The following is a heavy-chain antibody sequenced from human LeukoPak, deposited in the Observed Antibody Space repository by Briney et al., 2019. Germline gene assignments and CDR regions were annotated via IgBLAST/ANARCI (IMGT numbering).Heavy chain of an antibody. Sequence: GDLVPSLAASGFRFRNYWMGWGRQAPGKGLGGVCNIKQEGSEKYYVDSVKGRFTISRENAQNSLYLQMNRPRAEETAVYYCVRVYGSDIKGIIDYWGQETQVTVSS. J-gene: IGHJ4*02. CDR1: GFRFRNYW. V-gene: IGHV3-7*01. CDR2: IKQEGSEK. CDR3: VRVYGSDIKGIIDY. D-gene: IGHD3-10*01.